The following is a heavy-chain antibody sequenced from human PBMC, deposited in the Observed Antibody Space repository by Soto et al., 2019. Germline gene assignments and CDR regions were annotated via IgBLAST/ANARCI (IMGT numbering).Heavy chain of an antibody. Sequence: QVQLVESGGGVVQPGRSLRLSCAASGFTFSSYGMHWVRQAPGKGLEWVAVIWYDGSNKYYADSVKGRFTISRDNSKNTLYLKMNSLRAEDTAVYYCARDGRADIVVVVAAKDAFDIWGQGTMVTVSS. V-gene: IGHV3-33*01. J-gene: IGHJ3*02. CDR1: GFTFSSYG. CDR2: IWYDGSNK. D-gene: IGHD2-15*01. CDR3: ARDGRADIVVVVAAKDAFDI.